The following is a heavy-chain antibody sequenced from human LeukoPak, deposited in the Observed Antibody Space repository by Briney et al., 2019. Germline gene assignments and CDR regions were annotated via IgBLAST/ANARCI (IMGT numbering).Heavy chain of an antibody. CDR1: GFTFSSYD. CDR3: AKGSGSSRPYYFDY. D-gene: IGHD3-10*01. V-gene: IGHV3-23*01. Sequence: GGSLRLSCAATGFTFSSYDTSWVRQAPRMGLEWVSAITGSGGDTWHADSVEGRFTISRDNSKNTLYLQMNGLRADDTAVYYCAKGSGSSRPYYFDYWGQGALVTVSS. CDR2: ITGSGGDT. J-gene: IGHJ4*02.